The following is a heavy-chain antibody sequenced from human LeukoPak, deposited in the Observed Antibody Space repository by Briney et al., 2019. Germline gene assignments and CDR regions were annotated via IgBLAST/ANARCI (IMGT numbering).Heavy chain of an antibody. Sequence: GGSPRLSCAASGYRFNNYAIHWFRQAPGKGLEYVSGINNNGDSTYYANSVKGRFTISRDNSKNTLYLQMGSLTSEDTAVYYCARDYQTGFTGPGGDFWGQGTLVTVSS. J-gene: IGHJ4*02. CDR1: GYRFNNYA. CDR2: INNNGDST. CDR3: ARDYQTGFTGPGGDF. V-gene: IGHV3-64*01. D-gene: IGHD3-9*01.